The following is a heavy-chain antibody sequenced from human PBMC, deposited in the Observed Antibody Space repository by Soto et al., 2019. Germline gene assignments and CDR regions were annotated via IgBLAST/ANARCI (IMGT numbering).Heavy chain of an antibody. CDR1: GGTFSSYA. J-gene: IGHJ4*02. D-gene: IGHD3-10*02. Sequence: ASVKVSCKASGGTFSSYAISWVRQAPGQGLEWMGGIIPIFGTANYAQKFQGRVTITADESTSTAYMELSSLRSEDTAVYYCASVPVRGYYFDYWGQGTLVTVSS. V-gene: IGHV1-69*13. CDR3: ASVPVRGYYFDY. CDR2: IIPIFGTA.